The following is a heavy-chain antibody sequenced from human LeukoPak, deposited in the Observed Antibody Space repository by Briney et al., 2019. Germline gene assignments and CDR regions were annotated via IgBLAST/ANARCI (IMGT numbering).Heavy chain of an antibody. V-gene: IGHV3-7*01. CDR3: ARDRGGYEFFDS. CDR2: IKQSGSEK. J-gene: IGHJ4*02. D-gene: IGHD5-12*01. CDR1: GFTFSNYW. Sequence: PGGSLRLSCAASGFTFSNYWMSWVRQAPGTGLEWVANIKQSGSEKYYVDSVKGRFTISRDNAKNSLYLQMNSLRDEDTAVYYCARDRGGYEFFDSWGQGILVTVSS.